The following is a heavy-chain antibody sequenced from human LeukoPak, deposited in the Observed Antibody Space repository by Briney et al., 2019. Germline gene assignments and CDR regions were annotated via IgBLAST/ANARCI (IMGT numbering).Heavy chain of an antibody. J-gene: IGHJ3*02. Sequence: GGSLRLSCAASGFTFSRYSMNWVRQAPGKGLVWVSRINSDGSTTSYADSVKGRFTISRDNAKNTLYLQMNSLRAEDTAVYYCARRGATRVAFDIWGQGTMVTVSS. D-gene: IGHD1-26*01. CDR2: INSDGSTT. CDR3: ARRGATRVAFDI. V-gene: IGHV3-74*01. CDR1: GFTFSRYS.